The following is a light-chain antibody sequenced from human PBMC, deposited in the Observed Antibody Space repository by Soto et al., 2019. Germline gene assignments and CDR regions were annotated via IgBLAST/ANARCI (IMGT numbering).Light chain of an antibody. CDR3: QAWDSSTASYV. V-gene: IGLV3-1*01. CDR1: KLGDKF. J-gene: IGLJ1*01. CDR2: QDD. Sequence: SYELTQPPSVSVSPGQTASITCSGDKLGDKFACWYQQKPGQSPVLVIYQDDQRPSGIPERFSGSNSGNTATLTISGTQAMDEADYYCQAWDSSTASYVFGSGTKLTVL.